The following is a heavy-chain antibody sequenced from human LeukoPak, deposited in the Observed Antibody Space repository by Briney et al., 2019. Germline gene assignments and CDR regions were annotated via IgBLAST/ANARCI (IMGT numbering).Heavy chain of an antibody. CDR2: IYSGGTT. Sequence: WRSLRLSCAASGLTVSSNYMTWVRQAQGQGLEWVSIIYSGGTTHYADSVKGRYTISRDNSKNTLYLQMNSLRAEDTAVYYCARLLYYYDSSIYQRYFDYWGQGTLVTVSS. J-gene: IGHJ4*02. V-gene: IGHV3-53*01. CDR1: GLTVSSNY. CDR3: ARLLYYYDSSIYQRYFDY. D-gene: IGHD3-22*01.